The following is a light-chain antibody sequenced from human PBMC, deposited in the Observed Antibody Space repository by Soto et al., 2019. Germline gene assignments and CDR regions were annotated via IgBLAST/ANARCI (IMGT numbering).Light chain of an antibody. CDR1: QSVSSSY. V-gene: IGKV3-20*01. Sequence: EMVLTQSPGTLSLSPGERATLSCSASQSVSSSYLAWYQQKPGQAPRLLIYGASSRATGIPDRFSGSGSGTDFTLTISRLEPEDFAVYYCQQYGSSPLWTFGQGTKVEIK. CDR3: QQYGSSPLWT. J-gene: IGKJ1*01. CDR2: GAS.